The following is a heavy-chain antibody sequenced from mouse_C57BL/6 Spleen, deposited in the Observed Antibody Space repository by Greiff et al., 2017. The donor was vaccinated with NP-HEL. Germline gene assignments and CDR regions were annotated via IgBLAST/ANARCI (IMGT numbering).Heavy chain of an antibody. D-gene: IGHD4-1*01. J-gene: IGHJ4*01. CDR1: GYTFTSYW. CDR3: ERWEVGRRDYAMDY. Sequence: QVQLQQPGAELVKPGASVKMSCKASGYTFTSYWITWVKQRPGQGLEWIGDIYPGSGSTNYNEKFKSKATLTVDTSSSTAYMQLSSLTSEDSAVYYGERWEVGRRDYAMDYWGQGTSVTVSS. V-gene: IGHV1-55*01. CDR2: IYPGSGST.